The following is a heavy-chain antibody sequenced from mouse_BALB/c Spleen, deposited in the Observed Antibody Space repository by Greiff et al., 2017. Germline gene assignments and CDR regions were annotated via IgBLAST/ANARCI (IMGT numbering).Heavy chain of an antibody. CDR1: GFNIKDYY. V-gene: IGHV14-1*02. J-gene: IGHJ1*01. CDR2: IDPENGNT. CDR3: ARYREDWYFDV. Sequence: EVQLQQSGAELVRPGALVKLSCKASGFNIKDYYMHWVKQRPEQGLEWIGWIDPENGNTIYDPKFQGKASITADTSSNTAYLQLSSLTSEDTAVYYCARYREDWYFDVWGAGTTVTVSS.